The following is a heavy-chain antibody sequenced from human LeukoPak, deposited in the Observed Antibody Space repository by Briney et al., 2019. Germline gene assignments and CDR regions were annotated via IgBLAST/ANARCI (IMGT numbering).Heavy chain of an antibody. D-gene: IGHD3-22*01. CDR2: ISSSSSYI. V-gene: IGHV3-21*01. CDR1: GFTFSSYS. J-gene: IGHJ4*02. CDR3: ARTETDYYYDSSGSHTFDY. Sequence: GGSLRLSCAASGFTFSSYSMNWVRQAPGKGLEWVSSISSSSSYIYYADSVKGRFTISRDNAKNSLYLQMNSLRAEDTAVYYCARTETDYYYDSSGSHTFDYWGQGTLVTVSS.